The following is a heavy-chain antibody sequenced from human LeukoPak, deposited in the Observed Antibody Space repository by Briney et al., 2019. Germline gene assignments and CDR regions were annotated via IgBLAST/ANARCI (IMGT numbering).Heavy chain of an antibody. CDR1: GFTFSSYS. Sequence: GGSLRLSCAASGFTFSSYSMNWVRQAPGKGLEWVSYISSSSSAIYYADSVKGRFTISRDNAKNSLYLQMNSLRAEDTAVYYCAKDRPNWIVPAGAGDWFDPWGQGTLVTVSS. V-gene: IGHV3-48*04. CDR2: ISSSSSAI. CDR3: AKDRPNWIVPAGAGDWFDP. D-gene: IGHD2-2*01. J-gene: IGHJ5*02.